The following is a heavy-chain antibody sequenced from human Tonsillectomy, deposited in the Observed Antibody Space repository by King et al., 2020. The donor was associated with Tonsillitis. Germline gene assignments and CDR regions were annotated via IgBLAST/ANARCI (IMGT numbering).Heavy chain of an antibody. Sequence: VQLQQWGAGLLKPSETLSLTCAVYGGSLSGYFWSWIRQPPGKGLEWIGEINYSGSTNYNPSLKSRVTISADTSKKQLSLNLYSVTAADTAVYYCARGSGTFDPWGQGTLVTVSS. CDR3: ARGSGTFDP. CDR2: INYSGST. CDR1: GGSLSGYF. J-gene: IGHJ5*02. V-gene: IGHV4-34*01.